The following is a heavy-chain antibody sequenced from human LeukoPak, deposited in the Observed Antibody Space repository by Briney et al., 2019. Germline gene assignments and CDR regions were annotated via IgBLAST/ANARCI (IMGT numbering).Heavy chain of an antibody. CDR3: ARHGSSSWYGPGYYYYYGMDV. Sequence: SETLSLTCTVSGGSISSSNYYWGWIRQPPGKGLEWIGSTYWTGSTYYNPSLKSRVTISVDTSKNQFSLKLSSVTAADTAVYYCARHGSSSWYGPGYYYYYGMDVWGQGTTVTVSS. V-gene: IGHV4-39*01. J-gene: IGHJ6*02. CDR2: TYWTGST. D-gene: IGHD6-13*01. CDR1: GGSISSSNYY.